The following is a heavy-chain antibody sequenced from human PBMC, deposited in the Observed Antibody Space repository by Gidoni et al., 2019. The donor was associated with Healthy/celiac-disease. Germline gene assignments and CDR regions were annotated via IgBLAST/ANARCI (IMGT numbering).Heavy chain of an antibody. CDR1: GFTFSDYY. CDR3: ARVAYYDFWSAPIDY. V-gene: IGHV3-11*01. J-gene: IGHJ4*02. Sequence: QVQLVESGGDVVKPGGSLRLSWPASGFTFSDYYMSWIRQATGKGLEWVSYISSSGSTIYYADSVKGRFTISRDNAKNSLYLQMNSLRAEDTAVYYCARVAYYDFWSAPIDYWGQGTLVTVSS. CDR2: ISSSGSTI. D-gene: IGHD3-3*01.